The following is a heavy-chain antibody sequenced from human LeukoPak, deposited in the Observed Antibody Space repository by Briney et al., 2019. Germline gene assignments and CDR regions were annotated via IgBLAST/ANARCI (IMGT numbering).Heavy chain of an antibody. V-gene: IGHV4-34*01. J-gene: IGHJ4*02. CDR1: GGSFSGYY. D-gene: IGHD3-3*01. Sequence: SETLSLTCAVYGGSFSGYYWSWIRQPPGKGLEWIGEINHSGSTNYNPSLKSRVTISVDTSKNQFSLKLSSVTAADTAVYYCAREKLRFLEWLPFDYWGQGTLVTVSS. CDR3: AREKLRFLEWLPFDY. CDR2: INHSGST.